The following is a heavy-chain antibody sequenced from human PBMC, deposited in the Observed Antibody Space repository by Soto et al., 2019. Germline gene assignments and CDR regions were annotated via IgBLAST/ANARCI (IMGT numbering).Heavy chain of an antibody. J-gene: IGHJ3*01. D-gene: IGHD3-22*01. CDR1: GSTFSSYA. CDR2: ISYDGSNK. V-gene: IGHV3-30-3*01. Sequence: PGGSLRLSCAASGSTFSSYAMHWVRQAPGKGLEWVAVISYDGSNKYYADSVKGRFTISRDNAKNSLYLQMNSLRAEDTAVYYCARDQLYYNDISGRPLNAFDVWGQGTMVTVSS. CDR3: ARDQLYYNDISGRPLNAFDV.